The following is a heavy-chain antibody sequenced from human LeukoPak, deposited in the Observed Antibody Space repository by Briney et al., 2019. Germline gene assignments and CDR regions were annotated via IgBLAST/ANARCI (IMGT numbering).Heavy chain of an antibody. CDR1: GFTFGDFA. D-gene: IGHD1-1*01. J-gene: IGHJ4*02. CDR2: SRSKAYGETA. Sequence: GGSLSFSGTASGFTFGDFARIWLGQAPGKGLEGVVFSRSKAYGETADYAASVKGRFTISRDDSKAIAYLQMNSLKTEDTAVYHCTRDRGAYNLYDYWGQGTLVTVSS. V-gene: IGHV3-49*03. CDR3: TRDRGAYNLYDY.